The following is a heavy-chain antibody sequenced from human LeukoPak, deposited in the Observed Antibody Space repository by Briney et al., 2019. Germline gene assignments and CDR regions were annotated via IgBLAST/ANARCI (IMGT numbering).Heavy chain of an antibody. D-gene: IGHD3-9*01. J-gene: IGHJ4*02. CDR3: VKDQLGATYYDILTGLDY. Sequence: GGSLRLSCAASGFIFSSYGMSWVRQAPGKGLEWVSAISGSGGSTYYAGSVKGRFTISRDNSKNTLYLQMNSLRAEDTAVYYCVKDQLGATYYDILTGLDYWGQGTLVTVSS. CDR2: ISGSGGST. V-gene: IGHV3-23*01. CDR1: GFIFSSYG.